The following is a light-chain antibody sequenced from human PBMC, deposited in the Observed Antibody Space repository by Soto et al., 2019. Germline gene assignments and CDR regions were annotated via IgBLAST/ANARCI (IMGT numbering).Light chain of an antibody. J-gene: IGKJ1*01. CDR2: GAS. Sequence: EIVMTQSPATLSVSPGERATLSCRASQSVSSNLAWYQQKPGQAPTILIYGASTRATGIPARFSGSGSGTEFTLTISSLQSEDFAVYYCQQYNTWPPWTFGQGTKVEIK. V-gene: IGKV3-15*01. CDR1: QSVSSN. CDR3: QQYNTWPPWT.